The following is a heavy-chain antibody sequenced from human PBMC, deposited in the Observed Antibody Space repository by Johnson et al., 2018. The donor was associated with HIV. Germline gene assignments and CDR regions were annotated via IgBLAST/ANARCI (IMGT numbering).Heavy chain of an antibody. CDR3: AREGITMIVVPTGAFDI. D-gene: IGHD3-22*01. J-gene: IGHJ3*02. CDR1: GFTFSNAW. CDR2: IKSKTDGGTT. V-gene: IGHV3-15*05. Sequence: VQLVESGGGLVKPGGSLRLSCAASGFTFSNAWMSWVRQAPGKGLEWVGRIKSKTDGGTTEYAAPVKGRFTISRDNAKNSLYLQMNSLRAEDTALYYCAREGITMIVVPTGAFDIWGQGTMVTVSS.